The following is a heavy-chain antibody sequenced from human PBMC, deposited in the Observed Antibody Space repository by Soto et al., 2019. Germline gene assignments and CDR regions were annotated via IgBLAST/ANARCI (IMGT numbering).Heavy chain of an antibody. Sequence: SETLSLTCTVSGGSISSGGYYWSWIRQHPGKGLEWIGYIYYSGSTYYNPFLKSRVTISVDTSKNQFSLKLSSVTAADTAVYYCARALTRMAAAPIKWFDSWGQGPLVTVAS. D-gene: IGHD6-13*01. J-gene: IGHJ5*01. CDR2: IYYSGST. CDR3: ARALTRMAAAPIKWFDS. V-gene: IGHV4-31*03. CDR1: GGSISSGGYY.